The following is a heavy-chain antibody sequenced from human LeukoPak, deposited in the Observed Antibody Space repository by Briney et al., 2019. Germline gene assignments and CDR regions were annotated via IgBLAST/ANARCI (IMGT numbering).Heavy chain of an antibody. Sequence: SETLSLTCTVSGGSISSGGYYWSWIRQHPGKGLEWIGYIYYSGSTYYNPSLKSRVTISVDTSKNQFSLNLSSVTAAATAVYYCARYKPEYYYDSSGYYLDYWGQGTLVTVSS. D-gene: IGHD3-22*01. CDR2: IYYSGST. V-gene: IGHV4-31*03. J-gene: IGHJ4*02. CDR1: GGSISSGGYY. CDR3: ARYKPEYYYDSSGYYLDY.